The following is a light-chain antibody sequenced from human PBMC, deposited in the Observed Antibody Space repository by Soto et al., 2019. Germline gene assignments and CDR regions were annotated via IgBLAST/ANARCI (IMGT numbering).Light chain of an antibody. J-gene: IGKJ1*01. Sequence: DIQMTQSPSSLSASVGDRVTITCRASQTIRTYLNWYHQKPGKAPKLLIYAASSLQSGVPSRFSGSGSGTDFTLTISNLQPEDFATYYCQQSYSIPQTFGQGTTVEIK. CDR2: AAS. CDR3: QQSYSIPQT. V-gene: IGKV1-39*01. CDR1: QTIRTY.